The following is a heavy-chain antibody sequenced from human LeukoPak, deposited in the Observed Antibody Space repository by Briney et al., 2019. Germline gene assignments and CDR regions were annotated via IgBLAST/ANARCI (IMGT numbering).Heavy chain of an antibody. CDR3: AKRSSSWSQNY. CDR2: ISGSGGSK. Sequence: GGSLRLSCAASGFTFSSYAMSWVRQAPGKGLEWVSAISGSGGSKYYADSVKGRFTISRDNSKNTLYLQMNSLRAEDTAVYYCAKRSSSWSQNYWGQGTLVTVSS. CDR1: GFTFSSYA. J-gene: IGHJ4*02. V-gene: IGHV3-23*01. D-gene: IGHD6-13*01.